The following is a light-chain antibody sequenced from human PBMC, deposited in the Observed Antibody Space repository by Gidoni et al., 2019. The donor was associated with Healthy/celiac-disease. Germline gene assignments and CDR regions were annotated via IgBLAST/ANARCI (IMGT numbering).Light chain of an antibody. CDR3: QTWGTGIYVV. V-gene: IGLV4-69*01. CDR2: LNSDGSH. CDR1: SGHSSYA. Sequence: QLVLTQSPSASASLGASVKLTCTLSSGHSSYASAWHQQQPEKGPRDLMKLNSDGSHSKGDGIPDRFSGSSSGAERYLTISSLQSEDEADYYCQTWGTGIYVVFGGGTKLTVL. J-gene: IGLJ2*01.